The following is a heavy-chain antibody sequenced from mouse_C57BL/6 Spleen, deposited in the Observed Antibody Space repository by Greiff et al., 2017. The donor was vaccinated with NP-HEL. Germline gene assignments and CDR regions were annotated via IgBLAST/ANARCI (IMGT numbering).Heavy chain of an antibody. CDR2: IYPRSGNT. CDR1: GYTFTSYG. CDR3: AREGLYYYGSSDGAMDY. D-gene: IGHD1-1*01. J-gene: IGHJ4*01. Sequence: QVQLQQSGAELARPGASVKLSCKASGYTFTSYGISWVKQRTGQGLEWIGEIYPRSGNTYYNEKFKGKATLTADKSSSTAYMELRSLTSEDSAVYVCAREGLYYYGSSDGAMDYWGQGTSVTVSS. V-gene: IGHV1-81*01.